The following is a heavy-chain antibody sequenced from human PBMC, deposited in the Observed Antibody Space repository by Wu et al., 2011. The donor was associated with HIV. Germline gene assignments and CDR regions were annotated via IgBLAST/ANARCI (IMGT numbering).Heavy chain of an antibody. CDR1: GYTFTSYY. CDR2: INPSGGST. CDR3: ARQAPGDAFDI. V-gene: IGHV1-46*01. J-gene: IGHJ3*02. Sequence: QVQLVQSGAEVKKPGASVRVSCKASGYTFTSYYMHWVRQAPGQGLEWMGIINPSGGSTSYAQKFQGRVTMTRDTSTSTVYMELSSLRSEDTAVYYCARQAPGDAFDIWGQGTMVTVSS. D-gene: IGHD1-14*01.